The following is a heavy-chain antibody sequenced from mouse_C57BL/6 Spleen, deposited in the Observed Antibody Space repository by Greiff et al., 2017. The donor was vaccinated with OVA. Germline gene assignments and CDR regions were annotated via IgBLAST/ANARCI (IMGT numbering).Heavy chain of an antibody. Sequence: QVQLQQSDAELVKPGASVKISCKVSGYTFTDYSIHWMKQRPEQGLEWIGYLYPRDGSTKYHEKFKGKVTLTADKSSSTAYMQLNSLTSGDSAVYFGARGNAGYCLDWFAYWGQGTLVTVSA. CDR3: ARGNAGYCLDWFAY. CDR1: GYTFTDYS. J-gene: IGHJ3*01. V-gene: IGHV1-78*01. CDR2: LYPRDGST. D-gene: IGHD2-3*01.